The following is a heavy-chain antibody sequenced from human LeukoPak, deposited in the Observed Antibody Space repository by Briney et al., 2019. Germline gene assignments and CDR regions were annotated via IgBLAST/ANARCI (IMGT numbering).Heavy chain of an antibody. Sequence: GGSLRLSCAASGFTFRSYAMSWVRQAPGKGLEWVSAISVSGGSTYYADSVKGRFTISRDNSKNTLYLQMNSLRAEDTAVYYCAKGDRITMIVGPLHPLDYWGQGTLVTVSS. CDR3: AKGDRITMIVGPLHPLDY. J-gene: IGHJ4*02. V-gene: IGHV3-23*01. CDR2: ISVSGGST. D-gene: IGHD3-22*01. CDR1: GFTFRSYA.